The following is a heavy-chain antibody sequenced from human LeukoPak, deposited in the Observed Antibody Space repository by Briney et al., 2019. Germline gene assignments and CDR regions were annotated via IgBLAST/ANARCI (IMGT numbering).Heavy chain of an antibody. Sequence: KASETLSLTCAVSADSFSSHYWTWIRQPPGKGLEWIGYISYIGSTNYNPSLKSRVTTSIDTSRNQFSLKLSPVTAADTAVYYCARDLVTVTKGFDIWGQGTMVSVSS. D-gene: IGHD4-17*01. CDR2: ISYIGST. CDR3: ARDLVTVTKGFDI. J-gene: IGHJ3*02. V-gene: IGHV4-59*11. CDR1: ADSFSSHY.